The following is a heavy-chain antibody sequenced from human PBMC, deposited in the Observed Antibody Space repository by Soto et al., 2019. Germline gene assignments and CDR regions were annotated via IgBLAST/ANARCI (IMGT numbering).Heavy chain of an antibody. CDR2: MNPNSGNT. Sequence: QVQLVQSGAEVKKPGASVKVSCKASGYTFTSYDINWVRQATGQGLEWMGWMNPNSGNTGYGQKFLGRVTMTMNTSISTAYMELSSLRSEDTAVYYCARGRSSYYYYGMDVWGQGTTVTVSS. CDR3: ARGRSSYYYYGMDV. CDR1: GYTFTSYD. J-gene: IGHJ6*02. D-gene: IGHD1-26*01. V-gene: IGHV1-8*01.